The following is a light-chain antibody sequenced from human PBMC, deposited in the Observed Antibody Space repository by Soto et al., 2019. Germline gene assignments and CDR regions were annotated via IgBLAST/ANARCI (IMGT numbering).Light chain of an antibody. J-gene: IGKJ4*01. V-gene: IGKV3-11*01. CDR3: QQHKNWPPALT. Sequence: EIVLTQSPATLSLSPGERATLSCRASQSVSSYLAWYQQKPGQAPRLLIYDASNRATGIPARFSGSGSGTDFPLTISSLEPEDFAVYYCQQHKNWPPALTFGGRAKVEI. CDR2: DAS. CDR1: QSVSSY.